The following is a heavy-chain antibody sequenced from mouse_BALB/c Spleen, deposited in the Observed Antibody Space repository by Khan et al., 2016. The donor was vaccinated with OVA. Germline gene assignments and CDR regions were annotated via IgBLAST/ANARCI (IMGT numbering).Heavy chain of an antibody. CDR1: GYTFTSYW. CDR2: INPSTGYT. CDR3: ANHGSSSNWLTY. J-gene: IGHJ3*01. D-gene: IGHD1-1*01. Sequence: VQLQQSGAELAKPGASVKMSCKASGYTFTSYWMHWVKQRPGQGLEWIGYINPSTGYTEYNERFKDKATVTADKSSSTAYMQLSSLTSEESAVYYCANHGSSSNWLTYWGQGTLLTVSA. V-gene: IGHV1-7*01.